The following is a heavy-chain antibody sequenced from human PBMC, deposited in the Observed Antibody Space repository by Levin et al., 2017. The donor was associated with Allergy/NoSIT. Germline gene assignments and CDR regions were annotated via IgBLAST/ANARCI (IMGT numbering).Heavy chain of an antibody. V-gene: IGHV3-53*01. CDR1: GFTVSSNY. CDR2: IYSGGST. J-gene: IGHJ4*02. CDR3: ARTVRSGSYYIFDY. Sequence: PGGSLRLSCAASGFTVSSNYMSWVRQAPGKGLEWVSVIYSGGSTYYADSVKGRFTISRDNSKNTLYLQMNSLRAEDTAVYYCARTVRSGSYYIFDYWGQGTLVTVSS. D-gene: IGHD3-10*01.